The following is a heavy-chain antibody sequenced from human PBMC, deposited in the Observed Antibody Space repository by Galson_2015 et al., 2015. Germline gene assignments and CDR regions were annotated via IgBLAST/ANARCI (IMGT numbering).Heavy chain of an antibody. Sequence: SLRLSCAASGFSFSSYRMNWVRQAPGKGLEWISFISSGSTSIDYGDSVKGRFTISRDNAKNSLYLQMNSLRDEDTAVYYCASASVVVVYWGQGTRVTVSS. CDR2: ISSGSTSI. V-gene: IGHV3-48*02. CDR3: ASASVVVVY. D-gene: IGHD2-15*01. J-gene: IGHJ4*02. CDR1: GFSFSSYR.